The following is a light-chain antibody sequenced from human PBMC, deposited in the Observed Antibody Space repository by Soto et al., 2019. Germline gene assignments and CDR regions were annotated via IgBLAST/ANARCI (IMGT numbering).Light chain of an antibody. CDR2: EVT. J-gene: IGLJ1*01. V-gene: IGLV2-14*01. CDR3: SSHTDSTNRI. Sequence: QSVLSHPASVSWSPGQSITIACAGTSSDVGGYNHVSWYQHRPGNAPKRIIYEVTKRPSGVSNRFSGSKSGDTASLTISGLQAEEEADYYCSSHTDSTNRIFGTGTKVTVL. CDR1: SSDVGGYNH.